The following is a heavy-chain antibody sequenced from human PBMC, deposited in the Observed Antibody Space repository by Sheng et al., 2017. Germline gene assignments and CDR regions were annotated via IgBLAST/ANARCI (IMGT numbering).Heavy chain of an antibody. CDR2: ISSRSTDV. CDR1: GFTFSSYS. D-gene: IGHD6-19*01. J-gene: IGHJ4*02. Sequence: DVQLVESGGGLVKPGGSLRLSCAASGFTFSSYSMNWVRQAPGQGLQWISSISSRSTDVFYSDSVKGRFTISRDNAKNSLYLQMNSLRAEDTALYYCARDSGAWYHFGNWGRGTLVTVSS. V-gene: IGHV3-21*04. CDR3: ARDSGAWYHFGN.